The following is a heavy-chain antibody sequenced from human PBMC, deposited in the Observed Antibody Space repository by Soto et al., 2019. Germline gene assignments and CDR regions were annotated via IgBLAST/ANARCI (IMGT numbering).Heavy chain of an antibody. CDR3: ARTNHRGSKKSYYYYGMDV. V-gene: IGHV5-10-1*01. Sequence: ESLKISCKGSGYSFTSYWISWVRQMPGKGLEWMGRIDPSDSYTNYSPSFQGHVTISADKSISTAYLQWSSLKASDTAMYYCARTNHRGSKKSYYYYGMDVWGQGTTVTVSS. D-gene: IGHD2-8*01. CDR2: IDPSDSYT. CDR1: GYSFTSYW. J-gene: IGHJ6*02.